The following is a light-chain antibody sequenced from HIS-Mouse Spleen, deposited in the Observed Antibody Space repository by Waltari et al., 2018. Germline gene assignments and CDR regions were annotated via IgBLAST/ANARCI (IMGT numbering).Light chain of an antibody. CDR1: AFPKKY. V-gene: IGLV3-10*01. CDR2: EDS. CDR3: YSTDSSGNHRV. J-gene: IGLJ2*01. Sequence: SYELTQPPSVSVSPGQTARITCSGDAFPKKYAYWYQQKSGQAPVLGIYEDSNRPSGIPERFSGSSSGTMATLTISGAQVEDEADYYCYSTDSSGNHRVFGGGTKLTVL.